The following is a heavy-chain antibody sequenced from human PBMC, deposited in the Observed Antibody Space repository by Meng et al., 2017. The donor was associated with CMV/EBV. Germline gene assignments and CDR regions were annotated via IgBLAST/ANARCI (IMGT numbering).Heavy chain of an antibody. CDR1: GGSFSGSH. CDR3: ARVTEGDWYFDL. J-gene: IGHJ2*01. CDR2: INHSGTT. V-gene: IGHV4-34*01. Sequence: SQTRSLTCAVYGGSFSGSHWNWIRQPPGKGLECIGEINHSGTTIYSPSLRSRVTISIDRSKKQFSLRLNSVTAADTAVYYCARVTEGDWYFDLWGRGTLVTVSS. D-gene: IGHD1-14*01.